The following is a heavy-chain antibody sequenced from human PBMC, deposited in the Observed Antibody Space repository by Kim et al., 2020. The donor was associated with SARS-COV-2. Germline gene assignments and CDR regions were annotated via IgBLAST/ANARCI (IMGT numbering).Heavy chain of an antibody. V-gene: IGHV3-9*01. D-gene: IGHD3-16*01. J-gene: IGHJ4*02. Sequence: SVKGRFNIPRYNAKNSLYWQMNSMRAEDTALYYCAKDIGRSLGGGYFDYWGQGTLVTVSS. CDR3: AKDIGRSLGGGYFDY.